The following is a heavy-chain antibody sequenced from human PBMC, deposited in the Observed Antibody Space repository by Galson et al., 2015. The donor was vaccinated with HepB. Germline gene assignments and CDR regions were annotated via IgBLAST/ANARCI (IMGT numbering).Heavy chain of an antibody. CDR2: ISSSGSTI. D-gene: IGHD6-6*01. CDR3: ARALIAARPDEYYYYYMDV. V-gene: IGHV3-48*03. J-gene: IGHJ6*03. CDR1: GFTFSSYE. Sequence: SLRLSCAASGFTFSSYEMNWVRQAPGKGLEWVSYISSSGSTIYYADSVKGRFTISRDNAKNSLYLQMDSLRAEDTAVYYCARALIAARPDEYYYYYMDVWGKGTTVTVSS.